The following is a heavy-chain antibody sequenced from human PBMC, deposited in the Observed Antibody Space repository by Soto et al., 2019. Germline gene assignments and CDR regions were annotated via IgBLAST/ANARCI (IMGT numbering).Heavy chain of an antibody. V-gene: IGHV1-18*01. CDR3: AREKGVVGYSGILPFDY. D-gene: IGHD1-26*01. J-gene: IGHJ4*02. CDR1: VGTFSSDA. CDR2: ISAYNGNT. Sequence: DSVKVSCKASVGTFSSDAISWVRHAPVQGLEWMGWISAYNGNTNYAQKLQGRVTMTTDTSTSTAYMELRSLRSDDTAVYYCAREKGVVGYSGILPFDYWGQGTLVTVSS.